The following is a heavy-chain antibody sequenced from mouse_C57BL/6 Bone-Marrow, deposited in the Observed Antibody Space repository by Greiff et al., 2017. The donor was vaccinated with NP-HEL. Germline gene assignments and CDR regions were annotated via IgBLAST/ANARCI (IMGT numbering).Heavy chain of an antibody. CDR3: ASLLLLL. V-gene: IGHV5-6*02. CDR2: ISSGGSYT. CDR1: GFTFSSYG. J-gene: IGHJ3*02. D-gene: IGHD1-1*01. Sequence: EVKLVESGGDLVKPGGSLKLSCAASGFTFSSYGMSWVRQTPDKRLEWVATISSGGSYTYYPDSVKGRFTISRDNAKNTLYLQMSSLKSEDTAMYYCASLLLLLWGQGTLVTVSA.